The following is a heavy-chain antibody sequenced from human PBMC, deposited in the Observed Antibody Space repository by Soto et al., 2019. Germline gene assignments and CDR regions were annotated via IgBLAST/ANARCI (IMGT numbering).Heavy chain of an antibody. D-gene: IGHD3-22*01. J-gene: IGHJ4*02. V-gene: IGHV1-2*04. CDR2: INPNSGGT. CDR1: GYTFTGFS. Sequence: QVQLVQSGAEVKEPGASVKVSCKASGYTFTGFSMHWVRQAPGQGLEWMGWINPNSGGTNYAQKFQDWVTMTSDTSINTADLELSRLKSDLTAVYYCERGGYSSAYYYVIPRDYWGQVTLGTVAS. CDR3: ERGGYSSAYYYVIPRDY.